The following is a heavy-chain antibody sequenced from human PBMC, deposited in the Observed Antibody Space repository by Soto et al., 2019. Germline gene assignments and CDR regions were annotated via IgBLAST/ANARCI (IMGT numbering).Heavy chain of an antibody. Sequence: QVQLVQSGPEVKKPGSSVKVSCKASGGTFSRCAINWVRQAPGQGLEWMGGITPMFGKPNYAQKFQGRVTITADESTSTRHLELRSLRSDHTAVYYCARDGALYDSSGYYFHYWGQGTLVAVSS. D-gene: IGHD3-22*01. CDR3: ARDGALYDSSGYYFHY. CDR2: ITPMFGKP. CDR1: GGTFSRCA. V-gene: IGHV1-69*01. J-gene: IGHJ4*02.